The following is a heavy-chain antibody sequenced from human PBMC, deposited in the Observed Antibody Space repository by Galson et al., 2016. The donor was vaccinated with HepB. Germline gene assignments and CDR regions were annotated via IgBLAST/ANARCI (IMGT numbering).Heavy chain of an antibody. Sequence: SETLSLTCTVSGGSVNSNIYHWSWIRQSPGKGLEWIGDISNSGSANYSPSVRTRVTISTDTSKNPFSLRLKAVTTADTAMYCCARGGGWEQPDPFDIWGRGTMVIVSS. CDR1: GGSVNSNIYH. J-gene: IGHJ3*02. CDR3: ARGGGWEQPDPFDI. V-gene: IGHV4-61*03. D-gene: IGHD1-26*01. CDR2: ISNSGSA.